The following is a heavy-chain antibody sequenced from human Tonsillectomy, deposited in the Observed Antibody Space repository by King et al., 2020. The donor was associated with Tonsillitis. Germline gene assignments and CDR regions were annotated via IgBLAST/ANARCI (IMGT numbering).Heavy chain of an antibody. CDR3: ARGPSAISGVILTPPTYFDS. J-gene: IGHJ4*02. D-gene: IGHD3-3*01. V-gene: IGHV4-34*01. CDR1: DGSLSDNS. Sequence: VQLQQWGAGLLKPSEPLSLTCAVHDGSLSDNSWNWIRQAPGRGLEWIGKINHRGGTTYNPSLKGRVAISVDKSKNQFSLRLISVTAADTALYYCARGPSAISGVILTPPTYFDSWGQGTLVTVS. CDR2: INHRGGT.